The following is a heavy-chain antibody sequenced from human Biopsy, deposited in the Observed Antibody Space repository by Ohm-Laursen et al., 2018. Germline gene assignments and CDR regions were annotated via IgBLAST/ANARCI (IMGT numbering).Heavy chain of an antibody. CDR1: GYTFTDYY. CDR3: ARDRRQWLALDY. V-gene: IGHV1-2*02. D-gene: IGHD6-19*01. J-gene: IGHJ4*02. Sequence: ASVKVSCKASGYTFTDYYVHWVRQAPGHGLEWMGWIDTINGGARYAQKFQGRVTMTRDTSISTAYMELSRLTSDDTAVYYCARDRRQWLALDYWGQGTLVTVSS. CDR2: IDTINGGA.